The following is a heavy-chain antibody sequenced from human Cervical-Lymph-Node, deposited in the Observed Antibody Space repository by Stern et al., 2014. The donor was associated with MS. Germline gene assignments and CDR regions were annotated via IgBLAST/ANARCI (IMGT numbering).Heavy chain of an antibody. CDR1: GGSISSSSYY. Sequence: QLQLQESGPGLVKPSETLSLTCTVSGGSISSSSYYWGWIRQPPGKGLEWIGILYYIGTTYHTPPLKSRSPISVDTPKNHSPLKLGSVAAADTAVYYCARLAGYLMDVWGQGTTVTVSS. D-gene: IGHD1-1*01. CDR3: ARLAGYLMDV. J-gene: IGHJ6*02. CDR2: LYYIGTT. V-gene: IGHV4-39*01.